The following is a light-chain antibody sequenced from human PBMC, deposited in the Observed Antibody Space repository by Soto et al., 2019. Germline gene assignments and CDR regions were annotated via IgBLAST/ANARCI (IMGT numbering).Light chain of an antibody. CDR1: QSVGSIY. Sequence: EIVLTQSPGTLSLSPGESATLSCRSSQSVGSIYLAWYQQKPGQAPRLLIYGASSRATGIPDRFSGSGSGTDFTLTITRLEPEDFAVYYCQQYGSSPRTFGQGTRLEI. CDR2: GAS. J-gene: IGKJ5*01. V-gene: IGKV3-20*01. CDR3: QQYGSSPRT.